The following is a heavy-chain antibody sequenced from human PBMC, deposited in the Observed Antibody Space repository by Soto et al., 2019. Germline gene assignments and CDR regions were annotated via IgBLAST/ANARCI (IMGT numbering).Heavy chain of an antibody. CDR3: AKLRGNPWYFDS. D-gene: IGHD3-10*01. Sequence: HPGGSLRLSCAASGFTFSNYAMTWVRQAPGKGLEWVSSISNGGGDTTYYGDSVKGRFTISRDNSKNTLYLQMNSLRAEDTAIYYCAKLRGNPWYFDSWGQGTLVTVSS. CDR2: ISNGGGDTT. V-gene: IGHV3-23*01. J-gene: IGHJ4*02. CDR1: GFTFSNYA.